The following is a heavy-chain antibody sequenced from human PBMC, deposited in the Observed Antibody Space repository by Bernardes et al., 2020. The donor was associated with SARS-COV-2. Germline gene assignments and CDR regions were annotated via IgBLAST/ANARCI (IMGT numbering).Heavy chain of an antibody. Sequence: GGSLRLSCAASGFTFSRYSMHWVRQAPGKGLVWVSRISTDGTTTSYADSVEGRFTISRDNAKNTVYLQMNSLRAEDTAVYYCAEAGLGNTYGLFRYWGQGTLDTVSS. CDR1: GFTFSRYS. J-gene: IGHJ4*02. D-gene: IGHD5-18*01. V-gene: IGHV3-74*01. CDR3: AEAGLGNTYGLFRY. CDR2: ISTDGTTT.